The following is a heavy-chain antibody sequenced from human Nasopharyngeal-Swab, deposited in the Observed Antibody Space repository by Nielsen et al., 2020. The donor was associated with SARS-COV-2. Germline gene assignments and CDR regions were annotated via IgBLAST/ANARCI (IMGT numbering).Heavy chain of an antibody. J-gene: IGHJ2*01. CDR3: ASAYGGSYWYFDL. CDR2: ISYDGNNK. Sequence: GESLKISYAASGFTFSSYAMHWVRQAPGKGLEWVAVISYDGNNKYYADSVKGRFTISRDNSKNTLYLQMNSLRAEDTAVYYCASAYGGSYWYFDLWGRGTLVTVSS. CDR1: GFTFSSYA. V-gene: IGHV3-30-3*01. D-gene: IGHD4-23*01.